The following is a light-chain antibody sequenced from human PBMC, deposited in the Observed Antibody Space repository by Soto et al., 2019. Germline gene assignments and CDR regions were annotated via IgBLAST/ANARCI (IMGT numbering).Light chain of an antibody. CDR1: QSVSSN. Sequence: EIVMTQSPATLSVSPWERATLSCRASQSVSSNLAWYQQKPGQAPRLLIYGASTRATGIPARFSGSGSGTEFTLTISSLQSEDFAVYYCQQYNNWPPDFGQGTRLEIK. CDR3: QQYNNWPPD. CDR2: GAS. V-gene: IGKV3-15*01. J-gene: IGKJ5*01.